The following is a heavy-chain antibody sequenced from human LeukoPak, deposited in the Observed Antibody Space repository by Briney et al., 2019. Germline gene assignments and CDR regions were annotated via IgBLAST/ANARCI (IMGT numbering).Heavy chain of an antibody. V-gene: IGHV1-2*02. Sequence: ASVKVSRKASGYTFTGYYMHWVRQAPGQGLEWMGWINPNSGGTNYAQKFQGRVTMTRDTSISTAYMELSRLRSDDTAVYYCARDLEWELLGFDYWGQGTLVTVSS. CDR2: INPNSGGT. J-gene: IGHJ4*02. CDR1: GYTFTGYY. CDR3: ARDLEWELLGFDY. D-gene: IGHD1-26*01.